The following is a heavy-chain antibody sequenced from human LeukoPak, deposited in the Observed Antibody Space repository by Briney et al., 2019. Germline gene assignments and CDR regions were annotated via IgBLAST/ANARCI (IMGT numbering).Heavy chain of an antibody. J-gene: IGHJ4*02. V-gene: IGHV3-30*02. Sequence: PGGSLRLSCAASGFTFSSYGMHWVRQAPGKGLEWVAFIRYDGSNKYYADSVKGRFTISRDNYKNTLYLQMNSLRVEDTAVYYCAKGRTLVGGSTRSYDYWGQGTLVTVSS. CDR1: GFTFSSYG. CDR2: IRYDGSNK. CDR3: AKGRTLVGGSTRSYDY. D-gene: IGHD1-26*01.